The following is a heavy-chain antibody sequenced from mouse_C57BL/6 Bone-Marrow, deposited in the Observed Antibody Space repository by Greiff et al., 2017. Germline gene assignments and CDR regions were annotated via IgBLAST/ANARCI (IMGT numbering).Heavy chain of an antibody. J-gene: IGHJ1*03. D-gene: IGHD6-1*01. CDR1: GFTFSSYA. CDR2: ISSGGDYI. V-gene: IGHV5-9-1*02. Sequence: EVKLIESGEGLVKPGGSLKLSCAASGFTFSSYAMSWVRQTPEKRLEWVAYISSGGDYIYYADTVKGRFTISRDNARNTLYLQMSSLKSEDTAMYYCTKATRYFDVWGTGTTVTVSS. CDR3: TKATRYFDV.